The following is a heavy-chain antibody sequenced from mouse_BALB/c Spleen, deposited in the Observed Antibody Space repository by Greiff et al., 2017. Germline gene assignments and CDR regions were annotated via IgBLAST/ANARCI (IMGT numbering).Heavy chain of an antibody. J-gene: IGHJ2*01. CDR2: INPSNGGT. Sequence: QVQLKQSGAELVKPGASVKLSCKASGYTFTSYYMYWVKQRPGQGLEWIGEINPSNGGTNFNEKFKSKATLTVDKSSSTAYMQLSSLTSEDSAVYYCTRSRYEGFDYWGQGTTLTVSS. CDR1: GYTFTSYY. D-gene: IGHD2-14*01. CDR3: TRSRYEGFDY. V-gene: IGHV1S81*02.